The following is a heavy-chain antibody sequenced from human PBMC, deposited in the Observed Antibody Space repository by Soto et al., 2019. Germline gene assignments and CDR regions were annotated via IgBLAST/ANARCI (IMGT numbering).Heavy chain of an antibody. V-gene: IGHV1-2*02. J-gene: IGHJ4*02. D-gene: IGHD6-19*01. CDR3: ARDDSAWYRGAFDF. Sequence: QVQLEQSGPDVKKPGASVKVSCKASGYSLTGYYIQWMRQAPGQGLEWMGWINPNSGGTKFAQKFEGMVTMTADTSFSTVYMELKSLGFDDTAVYYCARDDSAWYRGAFDFWGQGTLVTVSS. CDR1: GYSLTGYY. CDR2: INPNSGGT.